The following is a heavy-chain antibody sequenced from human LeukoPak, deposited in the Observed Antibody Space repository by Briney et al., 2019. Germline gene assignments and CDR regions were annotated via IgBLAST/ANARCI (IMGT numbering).Heavy chain of an antibody. CDR1: GFTVSSNY. Sequence: GGSLRLSCAASGFTVSSNYMSWVRQAPGKGLEWVSVIYSGGSTYYADSAKGRFTISRDNSKNTLYLQMNSLRAEDTAVYYCARGEGATDYLDYWGQGTLVTVSS. J-gene: IGHJ4*02. CDR3: ARGEGATDYLDY. V-gene: IGHV3-53*01. CDR2: IYSGGST. D-gene: IGHD1-26*01.